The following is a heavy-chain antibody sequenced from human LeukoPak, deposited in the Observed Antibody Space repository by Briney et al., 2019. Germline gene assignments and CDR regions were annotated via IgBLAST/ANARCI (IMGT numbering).Heavy chain of an antibody. D-gene: IGHD6-13*01. Sequence: GGSLRLSCAASGFTFSSYGMHWVRQAPGKGLEWVAFIRYDGSNKYYADSVKGRFTISRDNSKNTLYLQMNSLRAEDTAVYYCAKGYRYSSSWSDAFDIWGQGTMVTVSS. CDR3: AKGYRYSSSWSDAFDI. V-gene: IGHV3-30*02. J-gene: IGHJ3*02. CDR1: GFTFSSYG. CDR2: IRYDGSNK.